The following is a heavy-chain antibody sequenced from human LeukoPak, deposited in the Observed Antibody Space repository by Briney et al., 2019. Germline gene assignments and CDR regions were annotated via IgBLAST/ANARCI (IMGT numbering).Heavy chain of an antibody. V-gene: IGHV4-39*01. Sequence: SETLSLTCTVSGGSIRSGTYYLGWIRQPPGTGLEWIGNIYYTGSTYYNASLQSRVTISIDMSKNQFSLRLSSVTAADTAMYYCVKGGGYGLIDYWGQGTLVTVSS. J-gene: IGHJ4*02. D-gene: IGHD3-16*01. CDR2: IYYTGST. CDR1: GGSIRSGTYY. CDR3: VKGGGYGLIDY.